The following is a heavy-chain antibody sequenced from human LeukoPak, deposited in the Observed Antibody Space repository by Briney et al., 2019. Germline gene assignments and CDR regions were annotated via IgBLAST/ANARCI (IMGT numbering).Heavy chain of an antibody. V-gene: IGHV3-7*04. J-gene: IGHJ3*01. CDR2: IKEDGSEK. Sequence: PGGSLRLSCAASRFTFSNYWMIWARQAPGKGLEWVANIKEDGSEKYYVGSVKGRFTISRDNAKNSLYLQMNSLRDEDTAVYYCGRQYCSGGSCYSAFDVWGQGTMVTVSS. CDR1: RFTFSNYW. CDR3: GRQYCSGGSCYSAFDV. D-gene: IGHD2-15*01.